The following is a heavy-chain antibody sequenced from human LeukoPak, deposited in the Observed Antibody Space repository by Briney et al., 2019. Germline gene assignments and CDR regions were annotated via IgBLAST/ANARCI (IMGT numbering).Heavy chain of an antibody. CDR3: ARLGDGDPLRFYYYGVDV. Sequence: GGSLRLSCAASRFTFSNYGVNWVRQAPGKGLEWVSYINSRSSTIYYADSMRGRFTISRDNAKNSLYLQMNSLKAEDTAVYYCARLGDGDPLRFYYYGVDVWGQGTTVTVSS. D-gene: IGHD4-17*01. V-gene: IGHV3-48*01. CDR1: RFTFSNYG. CDR2: INSRSSTI. J-gene: IGHJ6*02.